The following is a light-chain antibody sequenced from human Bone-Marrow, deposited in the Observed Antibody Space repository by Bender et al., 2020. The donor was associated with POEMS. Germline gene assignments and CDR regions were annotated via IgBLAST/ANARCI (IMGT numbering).Light chain of an antibody. Sequence: QSALTQPDSVSGSPGQSITISCSGITGGVGTHNLVSWYQHHPGKSPKLLIYEGIKRPSWISGRFSGSKSGSLTISGLQTEDEADYYCCSFAGRGSVGVFCGGTKLTVL. CDR3: CSFAGRGSVGV. J-gene: IGLJ3*02. CDR1: TGGVGTHNL. V-gene: IGLV2-23*01. CDR2: EGI.